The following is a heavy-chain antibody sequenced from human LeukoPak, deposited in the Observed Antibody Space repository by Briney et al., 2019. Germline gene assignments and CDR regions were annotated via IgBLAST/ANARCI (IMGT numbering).Heavy chain of an antibody. D-gene: IGHD1-26*01. J-gene: IGHJ4*02. CDR3: ARVRELLLDY. V-gene: IGHV1-2*06. CDR1: GYTFTGYY. CDR2: INPNSGGT. Sequence: ASVKVSCKASGYTFTGYYMHWVRQAPGQGLEWMGRINPNSGGTNYAQKFQGRVTITRDTSASTAYMELSSLRSDDTAVYYCARVRELLLDYWGQGTLVTVSS.